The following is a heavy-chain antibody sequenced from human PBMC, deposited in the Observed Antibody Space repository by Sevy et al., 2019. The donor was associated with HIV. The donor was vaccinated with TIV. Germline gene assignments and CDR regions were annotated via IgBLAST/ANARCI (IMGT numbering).Heavy chain of an antibody. Sequence: GGSLRLSCAASGFTFSSYGMHWVRQAPGKGLEWVAVISYDGSNKYYADSVKGRFTISRDNSKNTLYLQMNSLRAEDTAVYYSAKDAVAGTPDYWGQGTLVTVSS. V-gene: IGHV3-30*18. J-gene: IGHJ4*02. CDR1: GFTFSSYG. D-gene: IGHD6-19*01. CDR3: AKDAVAGTPDY. CDR2: ISYDGSNK.